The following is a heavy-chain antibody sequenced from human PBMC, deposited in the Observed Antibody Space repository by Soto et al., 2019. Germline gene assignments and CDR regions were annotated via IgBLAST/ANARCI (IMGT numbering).Heavy chain of an antibody. CDR2: ISGSGGST. Sequence: GGSLRLSCIASGFTFSSYAMSWVRQAPGKGLEWVSAISGSGGSTYYADSVKGRFTISRDNSKNTLYLQMNSLRAEDTAAYYCAKLVQLWSYFDYWGQGTLVTVSS. J-gene: IGHJ4*02. CDR3: AKLVQLWSYFDY. CDR1: GFTFSSYA. V-gene: IGHV3-23*01. D-gene: IGHD5-18*01.